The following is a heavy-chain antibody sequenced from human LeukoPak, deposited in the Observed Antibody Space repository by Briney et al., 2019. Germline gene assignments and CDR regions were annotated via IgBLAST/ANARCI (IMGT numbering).Heavy chain of an antibody. CDR1: GFAFSSFG. Sequence: GGSLRLPCAASGFAFSSFGMSWVRQAPGKGLEWVSAIGGSGRSTYYADSVKGRFTISRDNSKNTLYLQMTSLRADDTAVYYCARVTGGGSDPWGQGTLVTVSS. J-gene: IGHJ5*02. V-gene: IGHV3-23*01. CDR2: IGGSGRST. D-gene: IGHD1-26*01. CDR3: ARVTGGGSDP.